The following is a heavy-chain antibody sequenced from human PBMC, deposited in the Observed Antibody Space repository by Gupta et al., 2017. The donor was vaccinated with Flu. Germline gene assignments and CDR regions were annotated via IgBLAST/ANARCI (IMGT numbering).Heavy chain of an antibody. CDR3: ARVTYGGDAFDI. V-gene: IGHV4-38-2*01. J-gene: IGHJ3*02. CDR1: GYSISSGYY. Sequence: QVQLQASGPGLVKPSDTLSLTCAVSGYSISSGYYWGWIRQPPGKGLELIGSIYHSGSTYYNPSLKSRVTISVDTSKNQFSLKLSSVTAADTAVYYGARVTYGGDAFDIWGPGTMVTVSS. CDR2: IYHSGST. D-gene: IGHD4-17*01.